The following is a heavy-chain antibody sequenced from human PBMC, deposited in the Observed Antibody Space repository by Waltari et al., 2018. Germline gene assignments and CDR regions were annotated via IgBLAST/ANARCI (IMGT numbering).Heavy chain of an antibody. CDR3: ARDRGRGLYLDS. D-gene: IGHD2-15*01. V-gene: IGHV4-4*02. J-gene: IGHJ4*02. CDR1: GDSMSTTDC. Sequence: QLKLQESGPGLVKPSVTLSLTCGVSGDSMSTTDCWSWVRQPPGKGLEWIGQVHRSGRPNYSPSFASRVTMSLDTPNNHFSLKLTSATAADTAIYYCARDRGRGLYLDSWGPGILVTVSP. CDR2: VHRSGRP.